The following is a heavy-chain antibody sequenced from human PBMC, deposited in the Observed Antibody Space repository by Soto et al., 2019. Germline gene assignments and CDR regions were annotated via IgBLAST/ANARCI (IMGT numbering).Heavy chain of an antibody. J-gene: IGHJ3*02. V-gene: IGHV4-30-4*01. CDR3: ARDGVYYYDSSGYTGDDAFDI. D-gene: IGHD3-22*01. Sequence: QVQLQESGPGLVKPSQTLSLTCTVSGGSISSGDYYWSWIRQPPGKGLEWIGYIYYSGSTYYNPSLKSRVTISVDTSKNQFSLKLSSVTAADTAVYYCARDGVYYYDSSGYTGDDAFDIWGQGTMVTVSS. CDR2: IYYSGST. CDR1: GGSISSGDYY.